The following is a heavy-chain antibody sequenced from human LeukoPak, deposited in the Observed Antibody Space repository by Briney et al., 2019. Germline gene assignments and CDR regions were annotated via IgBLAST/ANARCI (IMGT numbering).Heavy chain of an antibody. Sequence: GGPLSPACAASGFPFSIYGLSWARHAPWKALECVSSMSCSGCNTVCTDSVKGRFTISRENSKNTLYLQMNSLRAEDTAVYYCARVSPDTSGQHLSDYWGEGTLVTVSS. J-gene: IGHJ4*02. D-gene: IGHD3-22*01. CDR3: ARVSPDTSGQHLSDY. CDR1: GFPFSIYG. CDR2: MSCSGCNT. V-gene: IGHV3-23*01.